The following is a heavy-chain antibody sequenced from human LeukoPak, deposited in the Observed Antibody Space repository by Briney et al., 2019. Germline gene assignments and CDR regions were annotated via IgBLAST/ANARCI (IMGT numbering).Heavy chain of an antibody. CDR2: ISGDGGTT. D-gene: IGHD2-21*02. CDR3: AKTLKVLGGDDYFDY. Sequence: GRSLRLSCAASGFTFDDYAMHWVRQAPGKGLEWVSLISGDGGTTYYADSVKGRFTISRDNSKKSLYLQMNSLRTEDTALYYCAKTLKVLGGDDYFDYWGQGTLVTVSS. J-gene: IGHJ4*02. V-gene: IGHV3-43*02. CDR1: GFTFDDYA.